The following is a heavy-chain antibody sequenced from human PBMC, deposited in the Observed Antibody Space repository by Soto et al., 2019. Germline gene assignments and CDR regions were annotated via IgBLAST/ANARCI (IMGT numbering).Heavy chain of an antibody. Sequence: GASVKVSCKASGGTFSSYAISWVRQAPGQGLEWMGGIIPMFGTTNYAQKFQGRVTITADESTSTAYMELSSLRSEDTAVYYCARDWIALEFQQPRGFYYYAMDVWGQGTSVTVSS. CDR2: IIPMFGTT. D-gene: IGHD6-13*01. CDR3: ARDWIALEFQQPRGFYYYAMDV. CDR1: GGTFSSYA. J-gene: IGHJ6*02. V-gene: IGHV1-69*13.